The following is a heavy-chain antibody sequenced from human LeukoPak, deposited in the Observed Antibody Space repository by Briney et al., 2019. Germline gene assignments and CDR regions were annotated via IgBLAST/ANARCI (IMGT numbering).Heavy chain of an antibody. J-gene: IGHJ4*02. V-gene: IGHV4-4*07. D-gene: IGHD4-23*01. Sequence: SETLSLTCTVSGGSISSYYWSWIRQPAGKGLEWIGRIYTSGSTNYNPSLKSRVTMSVDTSKNQFSLKLSSVTAADTAVYYCARGSLGRGNPVALDYWGQGTLVTVSS. CDR1: GGSISSYY. CDR3: ARGSLGRGNPVALDY. CDR2: IYTSGST.